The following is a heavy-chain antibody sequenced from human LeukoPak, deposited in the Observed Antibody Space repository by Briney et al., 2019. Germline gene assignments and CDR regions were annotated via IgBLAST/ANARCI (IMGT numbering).Heavy chain of an antibody. D-gene: IGHD3-10*01. V-gene: IGHV3-30-3*01. Sequence: GGSLRLSCAASGFTFRYYAMHWVRQAPGKGLEWVAVISNDGSIQYYTDSVKGRFFISRDDSKNRMYLQMNSLRVDDTALYYCARDPDPVVRGPRRAFDLWGQGTRVTVSS. CDR1: GFTFRYYA. CDR3: ARDPDPVVRGPRRAFDL. J-gene: IGHJ3*01. CDR2: ISNDGSIQ.